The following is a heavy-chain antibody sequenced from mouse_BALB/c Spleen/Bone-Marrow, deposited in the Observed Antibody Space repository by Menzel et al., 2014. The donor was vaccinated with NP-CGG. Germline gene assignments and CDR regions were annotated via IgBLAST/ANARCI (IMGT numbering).Heavy chain of an antibody. CDR2: ISYSGST. CDR1: GYSITSDYA. J-gene: IGHJ1*01. V-gene: IGHV3-2*02. CDR3: ARSADWYFDV. Sequence: EVMLVESGPGLVKPSQSLSLTCTVTGYSITSDYAWHWIRQFPGNKLEWMGYISYSGSTSYHPSLKSRISITRDTSKNQFFLQLNSVTTEDTATYYCARSADWYFDVWGAGTTVTVSS.